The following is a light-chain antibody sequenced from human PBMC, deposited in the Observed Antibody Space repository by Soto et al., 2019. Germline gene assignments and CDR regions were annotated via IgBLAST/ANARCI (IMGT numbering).Light chain of an antibody. Sequence: ESMLPQSPATLSLSPGERATLSCRASQSVTNSLAWYQQKPGQAPRLLIYHASNRATGIPARFSGSGSGTDFTLTISSLEPADFAVYYCQQRRTFGQGTKVDIK. J-gene: IGKJ1*01. CDR1: QSVTNS. CDR3: QQRRT. V-gene: IGKV3-11*01. CDR2: HAS.